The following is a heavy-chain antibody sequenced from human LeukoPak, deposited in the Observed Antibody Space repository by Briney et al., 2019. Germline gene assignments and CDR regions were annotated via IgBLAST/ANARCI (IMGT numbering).Heavy chain of an antibody. CDR2: INSDGSSA. J-gene: IGHJ4*02. D-gene: IGHD6-13*01. Sequence: PGGSLRLSCEASEFTLKDYWMHWVRQGPGKGLVWVSRINSDGSSASYADSVKGRFTISRDNAKNTLYLQMNGLRGEDTAIYYCAKDVLDVAAAGWGRPLEYWGQGTLVTVSS. CDR3: AKDVLDVAAAGWGRPLEY. V-gene: IGHV3-74*01. CDR1: EFTLKDYW.